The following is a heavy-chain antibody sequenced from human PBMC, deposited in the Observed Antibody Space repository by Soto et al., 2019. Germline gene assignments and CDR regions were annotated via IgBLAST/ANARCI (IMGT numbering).Heavy chain of an antibody. D-gene: IGHD6-19*01. Sequence: SETLSLTCTVSGGSISSSSYYWGWIRQPPGKGLEWIGSIYYSGSTYYNPSLKSRVTISVDTSKNQFSLKLSSVTAADTAVYYCARAVAVAADFDYWGQGTLVTVSS. CDR1: GGSISSSSYY. V-gene: IGHV4-39*01. CDR3: ARAVAVAADFDY. J-gene: IGHJ4*02. CDR2: IYYSGST.